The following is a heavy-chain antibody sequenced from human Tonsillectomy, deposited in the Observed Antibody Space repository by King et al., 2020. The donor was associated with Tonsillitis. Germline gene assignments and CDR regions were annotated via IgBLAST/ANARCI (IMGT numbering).Heavy chain of an antibody. J-gene: IGHJ4*02. CDR3: ARHIVSTVTWTTILYYCDY. CDR1: GGSISSSSYY. Sequence: QLQESGPGLVKPSETLSLTCTVSGGSISSSSYYWGWIRQPPGKGLEWIGSIYYSGSTYYNPSLKSRVTISVDTSKNQFSLKLSSVTAADTAVYYCARHIVSTVTWTTILYYCDYWGQGTLVTVSS. V-gene: IGHV4-39*01. D-gene: IGHD4-17*01. CDR2: IYYSGST.